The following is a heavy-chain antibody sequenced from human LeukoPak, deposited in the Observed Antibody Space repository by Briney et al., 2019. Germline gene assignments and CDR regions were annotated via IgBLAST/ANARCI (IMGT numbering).Heavy chain of an antibody. J-gene: IGHJ5*02. V-gene: IGHV4-34*01. Sequence: SETLSLTCAVYGGSFSGYYWSWIRQPPGKGLEWIGEINHSGSTNYNPSLKSQVTISVDTSKNQFSLKLSSVTAADTAVYYCAREGITGTTNWFDPWGQGTLVTVSS. CDR2: INHSGST. D-gene: IGHD1-7*01. CDR1: GGSFSGYY. CDR3: AREGITGTTNWFDP.